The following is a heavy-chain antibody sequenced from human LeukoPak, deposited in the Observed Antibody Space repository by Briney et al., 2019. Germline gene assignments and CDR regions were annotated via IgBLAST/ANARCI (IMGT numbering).Heavy chain of an antibody. V-gene: IGHV3-20*04. CDR3: ARSNPLAARYYVDV. CDR2: INWNGGLI. D-gene: IGHD6-6*01. J-gene: IGHJ6*03. Sequence: PGGSLRLSCVASGLNLDYYGMIWVRPAPGKGLEWVAAINWNGGLIDYADSVKGRFTISRDNAKNSLYLQMDSLRAEDTALYYCARSNPLAARYYVDVWGKGTTATVSS. CDR1: GLNLDYYG.